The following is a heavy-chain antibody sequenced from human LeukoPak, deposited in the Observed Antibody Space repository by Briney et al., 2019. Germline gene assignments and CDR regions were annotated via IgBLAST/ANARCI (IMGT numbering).Heavy chain of an antibody. D-gene: IGHD3-10*01. CDR2: ISDHGKSR. Sequence: AGGSLRLSCAASGFTFSNYEMNWVRQTPGKGLEWVSYISDHGKSRNYVDSVKGRFTISRDNAKNSLYLQMNSLRAEDTAVYYCAKDRRWFGELLKGIDYWGQGTLVTVSS. CDR3: AKDRRWFGELLKGIDY. V-gene: IGHV3-48*03. J-gene: IGHJ4*02. CDR1: GFTFSNYE.